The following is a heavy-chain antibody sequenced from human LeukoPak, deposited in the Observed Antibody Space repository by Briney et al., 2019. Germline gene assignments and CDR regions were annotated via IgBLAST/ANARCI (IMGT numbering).Heavy chain of an antibody. CDR2: VSGSAAST. V-gene: IGHV3-23*01. J-gene: IGHJ6*02. Sequence: LPGGSLRLSCAASGFTFSNYAMSWVRQAPGKGLEWVSAVSGSAASTYYADPVKGRFTISRDNSNNILILQMNSLRAEDTAIYYCAKSDYSGPGGYYDSFAMDVWGQGTTVTVSS. CDR1: GFTFSNYA. CDR3: AKSDYSGPGGYYDSFAMDV. D-gene: IGHD3-10*01.